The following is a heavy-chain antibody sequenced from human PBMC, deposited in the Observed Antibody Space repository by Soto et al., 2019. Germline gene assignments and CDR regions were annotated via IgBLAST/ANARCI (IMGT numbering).Heavy chain of an antibody. D-gene: IGHD6-13*01. CDR1: GFTFSSYA. J-gene: IGHJ4*02. V-gene: IGHV3-23*01. Sequence: GGSLRLSCAASGFTFSSYAMSWVRQAPGKGLEWVSAISGSGGSTYYADSVKGRFTISRDNSKNTLYLQMNSLRAEDTAVYYCAKSPVPRGIAAAGSYYFDYWGQGTLVTVSS. CDR2: ISGSGGST. CDR3: AKSPVPRGIAAAGSYYFDY.